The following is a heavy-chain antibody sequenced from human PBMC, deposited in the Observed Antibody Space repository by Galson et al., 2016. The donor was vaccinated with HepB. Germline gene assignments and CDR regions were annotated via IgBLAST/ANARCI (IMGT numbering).Heavy chain of an antibody. CDR3: ARENRKDSSSWYGGMDV. CDR2: INWKSGNV. CDR1: GFSFGDHA. V-gene: IGHV3-9*01. D-gene: IGHD2-2*01. J-gene: IGHJ6*02. Sequence: SLRLSCAASGFSFGDHAMNWVRQVSGKGLEWVAGINWKSGNVAYAGPGEGRSTVSRANAENSLYLQMNSLRPEATALYYCARENRKDSSSWYGGMDVWGQGTTVTVS.